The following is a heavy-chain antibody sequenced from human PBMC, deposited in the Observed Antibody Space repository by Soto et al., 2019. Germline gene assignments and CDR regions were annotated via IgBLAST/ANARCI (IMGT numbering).Heavy chain of an antibody. CDR3: ARDKGYSYGSGWYYYYGMDV. D-gene: IGHD5-18*01. CDR1: CGSISSGGYY. CDR2: IYYSRSS. J-gene: IGHJ6*02. V-gene: IGHV4-31*03. Sequence: PSDTLSLTCTVSCGSISSGGYYWSWICQQPGKGLEWIGYIYYSRSSYYKPSLKSRDTISVDTSKNQFSLKLSSVTAADTAVYYCARDKGYSYGSGWYYYYGMDVWGQET.